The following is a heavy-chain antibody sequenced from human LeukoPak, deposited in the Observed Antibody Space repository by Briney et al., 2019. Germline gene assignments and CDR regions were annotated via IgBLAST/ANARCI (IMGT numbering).Heavy chain of an antibody. J-gene: IGHJ4*02. Sequence: PSETLSLTCTVSGGSISSYYWSWIRQPPGKGLEWIGYIYYSGSTNYNPSLKSRVTISVDTSKNQFSLKLSSVTAAGTAVYYCARDRGSSFDYWGQGTLVTVSS. D-gene: IGHD6-13*01. CDR1: GGSISSYY. V-gene: IGHV4-59*01. CDR3: ARDRGSSFDY. CDR2: IYYSGST.